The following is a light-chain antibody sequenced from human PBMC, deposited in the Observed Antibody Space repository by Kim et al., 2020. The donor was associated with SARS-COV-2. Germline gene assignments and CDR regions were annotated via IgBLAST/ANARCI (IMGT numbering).Light chain of an antibody. Sequence: SFSPGESATLSCRASQTVSRYLAWYQQKPGQPPRLLIYDTSIRATDIPARFTGSGSGTDFTLTITSLEPEDFAVYYCQHRFNWLTFGGGTKVEIK. V-gene: IGKV3-11*01. CDR2: DTS. CDR1: QTVSRY. J-gene: IGKJ4*01. CDR3: QHRFNWLT.